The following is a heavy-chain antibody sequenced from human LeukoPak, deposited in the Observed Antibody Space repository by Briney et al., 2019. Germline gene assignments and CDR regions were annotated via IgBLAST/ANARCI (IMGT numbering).Heavy chain of an antibody. CDR2: IYYSGST. V-gene: IGHV4-59*01. CDR3: AKERSSGWYGTTFDY. Sequence: SETLSLTCTVSGGSISSYFWAWIRQPPGKGLECIGYIYYSGSTNYNPSLKSRVTISIDTSKTQFSLNLTSVTAADTAVYYCAKERSSGWYGTTFDYWGPGCLVTVSS. CDR1: GGSISSYF. J-gene: IGHJ4*02. D-gene: IGHD6-19*01.